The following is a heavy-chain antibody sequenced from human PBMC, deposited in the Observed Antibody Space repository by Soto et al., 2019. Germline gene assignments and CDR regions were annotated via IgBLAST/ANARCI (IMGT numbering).Heavy chain of an antibody. Sequence: PSETLSLTCTVSGGSISSYYWSWIRQPPGKGLEWIGYIYYSGSTNYNPSLKSRVTISVDTSKNQFSLKLSSVTAADTAVYYCARVIRVVVPAAITSYYYYYYMDVWGKGTTVTVSS. J-gene: IGHJ6*03. CDR1: GGSISSYY. D-gene: IGHD2-2*01. CDR3: ARVIRVVVPAAITSYYYYYYMDV. V-gene: IGHV4-59*01. CDR2: IYYSGST.